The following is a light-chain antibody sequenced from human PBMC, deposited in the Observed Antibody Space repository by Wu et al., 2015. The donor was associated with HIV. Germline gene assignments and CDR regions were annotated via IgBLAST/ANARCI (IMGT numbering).Light chain of an antibody. V-gene: IGKV3-15*01. CDR3: QQYNSYPWT. J-gene: IGKJ1*01. CDR2: GAS. Sequence: EILMTQSPATLSVSPGERATLSCRASQSISTNLAWYQQKPGQTPRLLIYGASTRATGIPARFSGSGSGTEFTLTISSLQSEDFATYYCQQYNSYPWTFGQGTKGGN. CDR1: QSISTN.